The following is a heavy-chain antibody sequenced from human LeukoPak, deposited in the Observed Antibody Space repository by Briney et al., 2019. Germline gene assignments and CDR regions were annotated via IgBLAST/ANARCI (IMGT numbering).Heavy chain of an antibody. CDR1: GGSISSYY. CDR3: ARTIIAVADTYFDY. CDR2: IYYSGST. D-gene: IGHD6-19*01. J-gene: IGHJ4*02. V-gene: IGHV4-59*01. Sequence: SETLSLTCTLSGGSISSYYWSWIRQPPGEGLEWDGYIYYSGSTNYTPSLKRRVTISVDTSKNQFSLKLSSVTAADTAVYYCARTIIAVADTYFDYWGQGTLVTVSS.